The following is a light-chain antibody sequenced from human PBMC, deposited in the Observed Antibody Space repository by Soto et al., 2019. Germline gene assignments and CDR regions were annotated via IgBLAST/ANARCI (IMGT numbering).Light chain of an antibody. V-gene: IGLV2-23*02. CDR3: CSYAGSSV. CDR2: EVS. CDR1: SSDVGSDNL. Sequence: QSALTQPASVSGSPGQSITISCTGTSSDVGSDNLVSWYQQHPGKAPKLMIYEVSKRPSGVSNRFSGSKSGNTASLTISGLQAEDEADYFCCSYAGSSVFGGGTKVTVL. J-gene: IGLJ3*02.